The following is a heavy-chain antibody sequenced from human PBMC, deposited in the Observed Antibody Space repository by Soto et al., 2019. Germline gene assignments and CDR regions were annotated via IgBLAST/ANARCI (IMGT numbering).Heavy chain of an antibody. V-gene: IGHV3-15*01. J-gene: IGHJ4*02. Sequence: EVQLVEAGGGLLKPGGSLRLACVTSRFTFSYAWMSWVRQAPGKGLEGVARVKSKDEGGTTDYAAPVKGRFSISRDDERTTLYLQMNSLTIEDTAIYYFTDFAHWGQGTSVTVSS. CDR2: VKSKDEGGTT. CDR3: TDFAH. CDR1: RFTFSYAW.